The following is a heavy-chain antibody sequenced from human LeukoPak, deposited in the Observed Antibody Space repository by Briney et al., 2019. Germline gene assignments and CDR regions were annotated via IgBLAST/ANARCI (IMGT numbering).Heavy chain of an antibody. V-gene: IGHV3-7*03. CDR2: IKQDGSEK. D-gene: IGHD3-3*01. J-gene: IGHJ6*02. CDR3: ARAPRSIFGVVIDYYYGMDV. CDR1: GFTFSSYW. Sequence: GGSLRLSCAASGFTFSSYWMSWVRQAPGKGLEWMANIKQDGSEKYYVDSVKGRFTISRDNAKNSLYLQMNSLRAEDTAVYYCARAPRSIFGVVIDYYYGMDVWGQGTTVTVSS.